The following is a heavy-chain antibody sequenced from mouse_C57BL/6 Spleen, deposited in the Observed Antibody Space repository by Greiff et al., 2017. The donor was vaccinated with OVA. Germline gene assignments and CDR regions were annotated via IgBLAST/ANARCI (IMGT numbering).Heavy chain of an antibody. CDR2: ISNGGGST. Sequence: EVQLVESGGGLVQPGGSLKLSCAASGFTFSDYYMYWVRQTPEKRLEWVAYISNGGGSTYYPDTVKGRFTISRDNAKNTLYLQMSRLKSEDTAMYYCARPPFTTVVATDWYFDVWGTGTTVTVSS. D-gene: IGHD1-1*01. V-gene: IGHV5-12*01. J-gene: IGHJ1*03. CDR3: ARPPFTTVVATDWYFDV. CDR1: GFTFSDYY.